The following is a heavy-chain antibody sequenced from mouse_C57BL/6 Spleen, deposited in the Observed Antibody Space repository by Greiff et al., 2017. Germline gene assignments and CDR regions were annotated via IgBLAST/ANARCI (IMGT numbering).Heavy chain of an antibody. CDR2: FYPGSGSI. J-gene: IGHJ1*03. Sequence: QVQLQQSGAELVKPGASVKLSCKASGYTFTEYTIHWVKQRSGQGLEWIGWFYPGSGSIKYNEKFKDKATLTADKSSSTVYMELSRLTSEDSAVYFCARHEEGDYDGENWYFDVWGTGTTVTVSS. CDR3: ARHEEGDYDGENWYFDV. CDR1: GYTFTEYT. V-gene: IGHV1-62-2*01. D-gene: IGHD2-4*01.